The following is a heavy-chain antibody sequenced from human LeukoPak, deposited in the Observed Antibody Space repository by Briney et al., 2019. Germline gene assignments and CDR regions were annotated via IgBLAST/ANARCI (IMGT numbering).Heavy chain of an antibody. CDR1: GGSISSSSYY. CDR3: AREIEWPEYYFDY. CDR2: IYYSGST. Sequence: PSETLSLTCTVSGGSISSSSYYWGWIRQPPGKGLEWIGSIYYSGSTYYNPSLKSRVTISVDTSKNQFSLKLSSVTAADTAVYYCAREIEWPEYYFDYWGQGTLVTVSS. D-gene: IGHD3-3*01. V-gene: IGHV4-39*07. J-gene: IGHJ4*02.